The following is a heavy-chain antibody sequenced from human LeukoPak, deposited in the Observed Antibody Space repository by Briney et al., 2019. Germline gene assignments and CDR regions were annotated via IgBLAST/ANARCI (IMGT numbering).Heavy chain of an antibody. CDR3: ARGAPLWFGELWASFDY. J-gene: IGHJ4*02. CDR2: IYYSGST. D-gene: IGHD3-10*01. CDR1: GGSISSYY. V-gene: IGHV4-59*01. Sequence: SETLSLTCTVSGGSISSYYWSRIRQPPGKGLEWIGYIYYSGSTNYNPSLKSRVTISVDTSKNQFSLKLSSVTAADTAVYYCARGAPLWFGELWASFDYWGQGTLVTVSS.